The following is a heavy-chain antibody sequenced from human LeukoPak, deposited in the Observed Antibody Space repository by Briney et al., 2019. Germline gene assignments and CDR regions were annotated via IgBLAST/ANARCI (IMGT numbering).Heavy chain of an antibody. J-gene: IGHJ5*02. CDR1: GFTIRNNY. CDR3: AANHPFDP. CDR2: LYSNDMT. Sequence: GGSLRPSCAASGFTIRNNYMSWLRQAPGKGLECVSVLYSNDMTYYADSVKGRFTISRDDSKNTLFLQMNSLRAEDTALYYCAANHPFDPWGQGTLVTVSS. D-gene: IGHD2-8*01. V-gene: IGHV3-66*01.